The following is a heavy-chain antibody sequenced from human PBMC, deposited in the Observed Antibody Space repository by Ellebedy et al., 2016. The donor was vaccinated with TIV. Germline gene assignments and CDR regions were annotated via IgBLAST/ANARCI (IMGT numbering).Heavy chain of an antibody. CDR3: ARETSRYSRSWDS. CDR2: INPSGGST. V-gene: IGHV1-46*01. D-gene: IGHD6-13*01. J-gene: IGHJ4*02. CDR1: GYTFTSYY. Sequence: AASVKVSCKTSGYTFTSYYMHWVRQAPGQGLEWMGIINPSGGSTSYAQKFQGRVTMTRDTSTSTVYMELSSLRSEDSAVYYCARETSRYSRSWDSWGQGTLVTVSS.